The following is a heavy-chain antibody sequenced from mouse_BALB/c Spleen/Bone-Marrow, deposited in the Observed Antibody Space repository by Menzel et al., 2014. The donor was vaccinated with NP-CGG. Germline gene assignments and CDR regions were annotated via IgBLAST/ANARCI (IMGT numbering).Heavy chain of an antibody. CDR2: ITPYNDDT. Sequence: VQLQQSGPELVKPGASVKMSCKASGYTFTSYLIHWVKQKPGQGLEWIGYITPYNDDTKYNEKFKGKATLTADKSSSTAYMQLSSLTSEDSAVYFCAKGARSAMDYWGQGTSVTVSS. CDR1: GYTFTSYL. CDR3: AKGARSAMDY. J-gene: IGHJ4*01. V-gene: IGHV1-14*01.